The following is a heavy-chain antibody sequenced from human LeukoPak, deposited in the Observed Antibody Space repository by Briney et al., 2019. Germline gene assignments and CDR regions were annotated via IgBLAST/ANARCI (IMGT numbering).Heavy chain of an antibody. CDR2: LSSSSSTI. CDR3: AREGHDSSGYYYFDY. J-gene: IGHJ4*02. V-gene: IGHV3-48*01. Sequence: AGGSLSLSCAASGFTFCSYSMNWVRHAPGKGLEWVSYLSSSSSTIYYADSVKVRFTISRDNAKNSLYLQMNSLRAEDTAVYHCAREGHDSSGYYYFDYWGQGTLVSVSS. CDR1: GFTFCSYS. D-gene: IGHD3-22*01.